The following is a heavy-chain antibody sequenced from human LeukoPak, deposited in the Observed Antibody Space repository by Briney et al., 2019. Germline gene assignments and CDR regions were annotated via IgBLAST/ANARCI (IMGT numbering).Heavy chain of an antibody. V-gene: IGHV4-34*01. D-gene: IGHD5-18*01. J-gene: IGHJ6*03. CDR1: GGSFGGYY. CDR3: ARVDAPMGYYYYMDV. CDR2: INHSGST. Sequence: SETLSLTCAVYGGSFGGYYWSWIRQPPGKGLEWIGEINHSGSTNYNPSLKSRVTISVGTSKNQFSLKLSSVTAADTAVYYCARVDAPMGYYYYMDVWGKGTTVTVSS.